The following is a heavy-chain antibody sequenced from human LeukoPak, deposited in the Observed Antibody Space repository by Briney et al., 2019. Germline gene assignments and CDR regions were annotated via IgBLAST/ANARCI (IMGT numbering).Heavy chain of an antibody. CDR1: GGSVRPYY. V-gene: IGHV4-59*02. J-gene: IGHJ4*02. CDR3: ARVPAAGTGPDY. D-gene: IGHD6-13*01. Sequence: SETLSLTCTVSGGSVRPYYWNWIRQPPGKGLEWIGYIYYSGTTKYKSSLESRVTISVDTSKNQFSLKLRSVTAADTAVYYCARVPAAGTGPDYWGQGTLVTVSS. CDR2: IYYSGTT.